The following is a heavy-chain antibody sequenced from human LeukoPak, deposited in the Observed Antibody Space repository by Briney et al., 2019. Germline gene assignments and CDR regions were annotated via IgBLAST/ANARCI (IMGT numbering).Heavy chain of an antibody. D-gene: IGHD3-10*01. CDR3: AKFSEGFGGLLPDY. V-gene: IGHV3-33*06. Sequence: QPGGSLRLSCAASGFTFSIYGMHWVRQAPGKGLEWVAIIWYDGSKTYYADSVKGRFTISRDNSQNTLSLQMNSLRAEDTAVYYCAKFSEGFGGLLPDYWGQGTLVTVSS. J-gene: IGHJ4*02. CDR2: IWYDGSKT. CDR1: GFTFSIYG.